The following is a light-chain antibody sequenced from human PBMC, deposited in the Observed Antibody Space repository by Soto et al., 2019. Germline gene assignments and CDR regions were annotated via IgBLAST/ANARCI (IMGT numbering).Light chain of an antibody. CDR1: SSNIESNT. CDR2: SNY. V-gene: IGLV1-44*01. J-gene: IGLJ1*01. Sequence: LTQPPSASGTPGQRVTISCSGSSSNIESNTVTWYQQLPGTAPKLVIYSNYDRPSGVPDRFSGSTSGTSASLVIRGLQSEDEADYYCAAWDDILNGYVFGGGTKVTVL. CDR3: AAWDDILNGYV.